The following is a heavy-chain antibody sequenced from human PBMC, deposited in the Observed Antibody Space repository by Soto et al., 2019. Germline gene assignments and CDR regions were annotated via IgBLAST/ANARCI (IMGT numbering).Heavy chain of an antibody. D-gene: IGHD3-3*01. CDR1: GYSFTSYW. Sequence: GESLKISCKGSGYSFTSYWIGWVRLMPGKGLEWMGIIYPGDSDTRYSPSFQGQVPISVDTSISTAFLQWNSLKASDSAIYSCARQHYDFWSCADIGSSYFDFWGRGTQVTVSS. J-gene: IGHJ2*01. CDR2: IYPGDSDT. CDR3: ARQHYDFWSCADIGSSYFDF. V-gene: IGHV5-51*01.